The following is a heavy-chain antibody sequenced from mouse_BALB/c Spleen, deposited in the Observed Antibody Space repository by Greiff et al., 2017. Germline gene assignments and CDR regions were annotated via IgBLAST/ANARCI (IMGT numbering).Heavy chain of an antibody. V-gene: IGHV1-14*01. CDR2: INPYNDGT. D-gene: IGHD3-1*01. CDR3: ASPQLGLPWFAY. Sequence: EVKLQESGPELVKPGASVKMSCKASGYTFTSYVMHWVKQRPGQGLEWIGYINPYNDGTKYNEKFKGKATLTSDKSSSTAYMELSSLTSEDSAVYYCASPQLGLPWFAYWGQGTLVTVSA. J-gene: IGHJ3*01. CDR1: GYTFTSYV.